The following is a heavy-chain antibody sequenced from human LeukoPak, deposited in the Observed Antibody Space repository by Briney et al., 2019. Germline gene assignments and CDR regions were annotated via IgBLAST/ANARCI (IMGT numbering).Heavy chain of an antibody. V-gene: IGHV1-8*01. CDR1: GYTFTNYD. CDR3: ASEGYSSGWYTQTDAFDI. Sequence: ASVKVSCXASGYTFTNYDINWVRQAIGQGLEWMAWMNPNSGNTGYAQKFQGRVTMTRNTSISTAYMELSSLRSEDTAVYYCASEGYSSGWYTQTDAFDIWGQGTMVTVSS. D-gene: IGHD6-19*01. J-gene: IGHJ3*02. CDR2: MNPNSGNT.